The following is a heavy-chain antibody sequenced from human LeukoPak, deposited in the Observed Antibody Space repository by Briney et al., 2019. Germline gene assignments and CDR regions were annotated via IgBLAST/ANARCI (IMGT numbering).Heavy chain of an antibody. CDR2: MNPNSGNT. J-gene: IGHJ4*02. CDR3: ARGSTYYYDSSGYYYGY. Sequence: EASVKLSCKASGYTFTSYDINWVRQATGQGLEWMGWMNPNSGNTGYAQKFQGRVTMTRNTSISTAYMELSSLRSEDTAVYYCARGSTYYYDSSGYYYGYWGQGTLVTVSS. CDR1: GYTFTSYD. V-gene: IGHV1-8*01. D-gene: IGHD3-22*01.